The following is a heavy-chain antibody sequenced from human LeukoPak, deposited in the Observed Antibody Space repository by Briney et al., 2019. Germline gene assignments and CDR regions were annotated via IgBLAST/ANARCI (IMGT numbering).Heavy chain of an antibody. Sequence: GGSLRLSCAASGFTFSSFAMSWVRQGPGKGLEWVSGTTTSGGTTYYADSVKGRFTISRDNSKNTLYLQMNSLRTEDTAVYYCAKDAAYYDFWSGYFSFDYRGQGALVTVSS. J-gene: IGHJ4*02. CDR1: GFTFSSFA. D-gene: IGHD3-3*01. CDR2: TTTSGGTT. V-gene: IGHV3-23*01. CDR3: AKDAAYYDFWSGYFSFDY.